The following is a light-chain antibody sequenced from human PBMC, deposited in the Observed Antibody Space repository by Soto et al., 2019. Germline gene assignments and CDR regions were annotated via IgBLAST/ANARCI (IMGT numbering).Light chain of an antibody. Sequence: EIAVTQSPVTLSVSPGERATLSCRASQSVSSYLAWYQQKPGQAPRLLIYGASTRATGIPARFSGSGSGTEFTLTISSLQSEDFAVYYCQQYNNWPPWTFGQGTKVDIK. J-gene: IGKJ1*01. CDR2: GAS. V-gene: IGKV3-15*01. CDR3: QQYNNWPPWT. CDR1: QSVSSY.